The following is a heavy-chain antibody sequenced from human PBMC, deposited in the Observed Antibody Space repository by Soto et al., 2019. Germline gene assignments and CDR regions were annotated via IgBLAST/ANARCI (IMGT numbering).Heavy chain of an antibody. D-gene: IGHD3-22*01. Sequence: NPSETLSLTCTVSGGSISSCYWSWIRQPPGKGLEWIGYIYYSGSTNYNPSLKSRVTISVDTSKNQFSLKLSSVTAADTAVYYCARDSYYYDSSGYYYSDGMDVWGQGTTVTVSS. J-gene: IGHJ6*02. CDR2: IYYSGST. CDR1: GGSISSCY. V-gene: IGHV4-59*01. CDR3: ARDSYYYDSSGYYYSDGMDV.